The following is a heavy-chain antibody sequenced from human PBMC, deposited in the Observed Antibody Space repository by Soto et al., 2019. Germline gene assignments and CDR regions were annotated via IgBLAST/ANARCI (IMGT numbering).Heavy chain of an antibody. J-gene: IGHJ4*02. D-gene: IGHD6-19*01. CDR1: GFTFSSYA. V-gene: IGHV3-23*01. CDR2: ISGSGAAT. CDR3: AKDRLVAGVESVFES. Sequence: EVQLLESGGGLIQPGGSLRLSCAASGFTFSSYAMNWVRQAPGKGLEWVSAISGSGAATYYADSVKGRFTVSRDNSKNWLYMQMNSLRAEDTAVYYCAKDRLVAGVESVFESWGQGTVVTGSS.